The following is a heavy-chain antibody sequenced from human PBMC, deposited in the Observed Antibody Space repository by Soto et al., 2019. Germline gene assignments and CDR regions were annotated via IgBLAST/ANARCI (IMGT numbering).Heavy chain of an antibody. CDR2: ISSSSSYI. Sequence: GGSLRLSCAASGFTFSSYSMNWVRQAPGKGLEWVSSISSSSSYIYYADSVKGRFTISRDNAKNSLYLQMNSLRAEDTAVYYCARGAKKLQGGFDYWGQGTLVTVSS. CDR3: ARGAKKLQGGFDY. D-gene: IGHD1-26*01. CDR1: GFTFSSYS. J-gene: IGHJ4*02. V-gene: IGHV3-21*01.